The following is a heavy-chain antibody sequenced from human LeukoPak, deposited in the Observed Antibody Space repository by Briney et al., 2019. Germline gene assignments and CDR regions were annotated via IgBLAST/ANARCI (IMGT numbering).Heavy chain of an antibody. CDR2: IYYSGST. CDR3: ARVRSIAAAGTLDY. D-gene: IGHD6-13*01. V-gene: IGHV4-59*01. J-gene: IGHJ4*02. Sequence: SETLSLTCTVSGGSISSYYWSWIRQPPGKGLEWIGYIYYSGSTNYNPSLKSRATISVDTSKNQFSLKLSSVTAADTAVYFCARVRSIAAAGTLDYWGQGTLVTVSS. CDR1: GGSISSYY.